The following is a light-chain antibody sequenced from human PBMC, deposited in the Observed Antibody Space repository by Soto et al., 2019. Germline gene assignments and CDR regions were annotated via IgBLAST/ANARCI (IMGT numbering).Light chain of an antibody. CDR1: QSISSY. CDR3: QQSYSTPWT. Sequence: DITITQSPSPLSASVRDRATITCRASQSISSYLNWYQQKPGKAPKLLIYAASSLQSGVPSRFSGSGSGTDFTLTISSLQPEDFATYYCQQSYSTPWTFGQGTKVDIK. V-gene: IGKV1-39*01. J-gene: IGKJ1*01. CDR2: AAS.